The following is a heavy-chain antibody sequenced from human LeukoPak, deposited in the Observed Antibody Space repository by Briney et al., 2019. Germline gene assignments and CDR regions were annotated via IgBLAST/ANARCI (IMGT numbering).Heavy chain of an antibody. CDR2: IYYSGST. CDR1: GGSISSHY. J-gene: IGHJ5*02. Sequence: SATLSLTCTVSGGSISSHYWSWIRQPPGKGLEWIGYIYYSGSTNYNPSLKSRVTISVDTSKNQFSLKLSSVTAADTAVYYCARAPPYCSSTSCYRGWFDPWGQGTLVTVSS. CDR3: ARAPPYCSSTSCYRGWFDP. V-gene: IGHV4-59*11. D-gene: IGHD2-2*01.